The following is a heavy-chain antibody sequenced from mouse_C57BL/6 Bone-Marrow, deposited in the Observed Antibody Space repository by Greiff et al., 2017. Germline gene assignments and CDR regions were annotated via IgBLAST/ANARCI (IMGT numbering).Heavy chain of an antibody. D-gene: IGHD1-1*01. V-gene: IGHV5-4*03. Sequence: EVKLMESGGGLVKPGGSLKLSCAASGFTFSSYAMSWVRQTPEKRLEWVATISDGGSYTYYPDNVKGRITISRNNAKNYSYRQRSHLKSEDTAMYYCARAPFFFSYGSSYVENWYFDVWGTGTTVTVSS. CDR3: ARAPFFFSYGSSYVENWYFDV. J-gene: IGHJ1*03. CDR2: ISDGGSYT. CDR1: GFTFSSYA.